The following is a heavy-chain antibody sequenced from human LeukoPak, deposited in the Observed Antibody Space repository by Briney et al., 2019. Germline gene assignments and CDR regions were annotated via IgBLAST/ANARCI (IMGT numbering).Heavy chain of an antibody. CDR1: GFSFSSYW. CDR2: INTDGSAT. D-gene: IGHD4-23*01. CDR3: ARDHYGGNSDY. J-gene: IGHJ4*02. Sequence: PGGSLRLSCAASGFSFSSYWMHWVRQVPGKGLLWVSRINTDGSATYYADSVKGRFTISRDNAKNTLYLQMDSLRDEDTAVYYCARDHYGGNSDYWGQGALVTVSS. V-gene: IGHV3-74*01.